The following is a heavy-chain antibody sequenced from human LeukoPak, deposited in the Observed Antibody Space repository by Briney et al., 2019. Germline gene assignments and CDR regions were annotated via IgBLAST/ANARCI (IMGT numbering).Heavy chain of an antibody. V-gene: IGHV3-7*05. CDR3: ARDPSRWLQFSYYFDY. CDR1: GFTFSSYW. Sequence: PGGSLRLSCAASGFTFSSYWMSWVRQAPGKGLEWVANIKQDGSEKYYVDSVKGRFTISRDNAKNSLYLQMNSLRAEDTAVYYCARDPSRWLQFSYYFDYWGQGTLVTVSS. CDR2: IKQDGSEK. D-gene: IGHD5-24*01. J-gene: IGHJ4*02.